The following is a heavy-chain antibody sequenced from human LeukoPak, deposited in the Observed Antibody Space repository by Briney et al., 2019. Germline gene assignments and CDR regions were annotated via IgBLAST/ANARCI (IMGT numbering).Heavy chain of an antibody. CDR3: ARRPTASAERGMDV. D-gene: IGHD6-25*01. V-gene: IGHV3-53*01. CDR2: IYSGGST. Sequence: PGGSLRLSCAASGFTVSSNYMSWVRQAPGKGLEWVSVIYSGGSTYYADSVKGRFTISRDNSKNTLYLQMNSLRAEDTAVYYCARRPTASAERGMDVWGHGTTVIVSS. J-gene: IGHJ6*02. CDR1: GFTVSSNY.